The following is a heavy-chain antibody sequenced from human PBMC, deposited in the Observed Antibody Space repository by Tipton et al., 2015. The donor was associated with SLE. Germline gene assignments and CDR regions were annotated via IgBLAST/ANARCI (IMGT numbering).Heavy chain of an antibody. CDR2: IYYSGST. Sequence: LRLSCTVSGGSISSSSYYWGWIRQPPGKGLEWIGSIYYSGSTYYNPSLKSRVTISVDTSKNQFSLKLSSVTAADTAVYYCARHVYAFWGGYPHYYYYYMDVWGKGTPVTVSS. V-gene: IGHV4-39*01. CDR1: GGSISSSSYY. CDR3: ARHVYAFWGGYPHYYYYYMDV. D-gene: IGHD3-3*01. J-gene: IGHJ6*03.